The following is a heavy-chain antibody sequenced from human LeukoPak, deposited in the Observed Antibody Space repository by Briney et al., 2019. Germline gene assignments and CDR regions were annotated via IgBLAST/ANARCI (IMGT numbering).Heavy chain of an antibody. CDR1: GFTVSSNY. Sequence: PGGSLRLSCAASGFTVSSNYMNWVRQAPGKGLEWVSIIYGGGSTYYADSVKGRFTISRDNSKNTLYLQMNSLRAEDTAVYYCARELRSETYRSYYFDYWGQGTLVTV. CDR3: ARELRSETYRSYYFDY. J-gene: IGHJ4*02. V-gene: IGHV3-53*01. CDR2: IYGGGST.